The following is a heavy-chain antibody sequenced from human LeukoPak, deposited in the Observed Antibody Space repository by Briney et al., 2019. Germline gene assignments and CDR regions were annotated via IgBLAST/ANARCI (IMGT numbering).Heavy chain of an antibody. V-gene: IGHV3-30*04. CDR3: ASEYQPLFSPPSGFDY. CDR1: GFTFSSYA. Sequence: PGGSLRLSCAASGFTFSSYAMHWVRQAPGKGLEWVAVISYDGSNKYYADSVKGRFTISRDNSKNTLYLQMNSLRAEDTAVYYCASEYQPLFSPPSGFDYWGQGTLVTVSS. D-gene: IGHD2-2*01. CDR2: ISYDGSNK. J-gene: IGHJ4*02.